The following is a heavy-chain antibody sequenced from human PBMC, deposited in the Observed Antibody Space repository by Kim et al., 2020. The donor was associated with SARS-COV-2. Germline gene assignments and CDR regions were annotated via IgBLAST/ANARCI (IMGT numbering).Heavy chain of an antibody. V-gene: IGHV3-11*03. J-gene: IGHJ4*02. Sequence: GGSLRLSCEGFGFVFRDHYMSWIRQAPGKGPEWISYISDSGVYTKEADSVKGRFSMSRDNTKRAVHLRMNGLRVEDTAVYYCARWSGAAGSLDYWGRGVKVSVSS. CDR1: GFVFRDHY. D-gene: IGHD3-3*01. CDR3: ARWSGAAGSLDY. CDR2: ISDSGVYT.